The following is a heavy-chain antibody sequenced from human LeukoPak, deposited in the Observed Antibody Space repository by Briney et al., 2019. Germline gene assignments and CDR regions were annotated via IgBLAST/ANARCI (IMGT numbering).Heavy chain of an antibody. J-gene: IGHJ4*02. Sequence: SETLSLTCTVSGGSISSYYWSWIRQPPGKGLEWIGYIYYSGGTNYNPSLKSRVTISVDTSKNQFSLKLSSVTAADTAVYYCAGHDYGDYSFDYWGQGTLVTVSS. V-gene: IGHV4-59*08. CDR1: GGSISSYY. CDR2: IYYSGGT. D-gene: IGHD4-17*01. CDR3: AGHDYGDYSFDY.